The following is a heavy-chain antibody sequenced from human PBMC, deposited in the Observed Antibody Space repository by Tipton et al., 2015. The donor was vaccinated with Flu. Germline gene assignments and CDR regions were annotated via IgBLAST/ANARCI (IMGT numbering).Heavy chain of an antibody. CDR2: INQGGSEK. V-gene: IGHV3-7*01. CDR1: GFTFSTYW. D-gene: IGHD2-2*01. J-gene: IGHJ4*02. Sequence: SLRLSCAASGFTFSTYWMGWVRQAPGKGLEWVANINQGGSEKYYVDSVKGRFTISRDNAKNSLHLQMNSLRAEDTAVYYCARTRGGYCTSSSGYADYFDYWGQGTLVTVSS. CDR3: ARTRGGYCTSSSGYADYFDY.